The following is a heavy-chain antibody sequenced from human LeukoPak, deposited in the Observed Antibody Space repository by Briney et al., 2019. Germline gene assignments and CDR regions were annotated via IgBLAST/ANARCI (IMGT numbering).Heavy chain of an antibody. D-gene: IGHD6-13*01. J-gene: IGHJ4*02. Sequence: ASVKVSCKASGYTFTSYYMHWVRQAPGQGLEWMGIINPRGGSTSYAQKFQGRVTMTRDMSTSTVYMELSSLRSEDTAVYYCARSGAAAVYYFDYWGQGTLVTVSS. CDR3: ARSGAAAVYYFDY. CDR2: INPRGGST. CDR1: GYTFTSYY. V-gene: IGHV1-46*01.